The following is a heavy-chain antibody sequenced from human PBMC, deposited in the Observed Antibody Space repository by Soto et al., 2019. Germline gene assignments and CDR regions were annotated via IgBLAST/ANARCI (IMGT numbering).Heavy chain of an antibody. Sequence: QVQLVQSGAEVKKPGASVKVSCKASGDTFTDYYIHWVRQAPGQGLEWMGTVNPSGGHTTYAQHFLVRMTMTCDTSTSTLYMELSSLTSEDTAVYYCARGGHVVVVTAALDFWGQGTLVTVSS. J-gene: IGHJ4*02. CDR3: ARGGHVVVVTAALDF. CDR2: VNPSGGHT. D-gene: IGHD2-21*02. CDR1: GDTFTDYY. V-gene: IGHV1-46*01.